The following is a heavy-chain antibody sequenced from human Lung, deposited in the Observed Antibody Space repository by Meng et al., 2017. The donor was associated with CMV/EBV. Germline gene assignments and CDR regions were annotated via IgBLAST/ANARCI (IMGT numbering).Heavy chain of an antibody. CDR1: GFTFSSYA. Sequence: VGSGGGVVRPGGPLRLSCAASGFTFSSYAMHWVRQAPGKGLEWVAVISYDGSNKYYADSVKGRFTISRDNSKNTLYLQMNSLRAEDTAVYYCARDDSSSWGQGTLVTVSS. CDR3: ARDDSSS. CDR2: ISYDGSNK. D-gene: IGHD3-22*01. V-gene: IGHV3-30-3*01. J-gene: IGHJ5*02.